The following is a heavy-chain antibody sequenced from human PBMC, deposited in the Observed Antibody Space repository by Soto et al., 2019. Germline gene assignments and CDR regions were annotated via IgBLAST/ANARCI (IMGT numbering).Heavy chain of an antibody. CDR3: AKNWSSSGWFNWYDP. J-gene: IGHJ5*02. D-gene: IGHD6-19*01. CDR2: ISHDGSNT. CDR1: GFTLSNTG. Sequence: QVQLVESGGGADQPGRSLRLSCVASGFTLSNTGMHWVRQAPGKRLEREAMISHDGSNTYYGDSVKGRFTISRDNSWSTLYLQMDSRRTEDTSVYYCAKNWSSSGWFNWYDPWGQGTLVTVSS. V-gene: IGHV3-30*18.